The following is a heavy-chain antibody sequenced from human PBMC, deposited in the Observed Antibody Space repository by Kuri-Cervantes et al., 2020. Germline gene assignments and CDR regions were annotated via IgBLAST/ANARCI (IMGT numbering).Heavy chain of an antibody. D-gene: IGHD2-15*01. Sequence: GSLRLSCTVSGGSISSSSYYWVWIRQPPGKGLGSIGSIYYSGPTYYNPSLQSRVTISVDTSKNQFSPKLSSVTAADTAVYYCARGSNCSGGSCYTFDYWGQGTLVTVSS. CDR1: GGSISSSSYY. CDR3: ARGSNCSGGSCYTFDY. V-gene: IGHV4-39*01. J-gene: IGHJ4*02. CDR2: IYYSGPT.